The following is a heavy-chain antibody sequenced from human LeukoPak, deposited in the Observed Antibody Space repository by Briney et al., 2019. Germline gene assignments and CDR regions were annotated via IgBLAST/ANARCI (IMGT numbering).Heavy chain of an antibody. CDR1: GCSISSGDYY. CDR2: IYYSGST. J-gene: IGHJ4*02. Sequence: SQTPSLTCTVSGCSISSGDYYGSWIRQPPGKGLEWNGYIYYSGSTYYNPSLKRRVTISVDTSKNQFSLKLNSVTAADTAVYYCASYMGIPGTLYFDYWGQGTLVTVSS. CDR3: ASYMGIPGTLYFDY. D-gene: IGHD6-13*01. V-gene: IGHV4-30-4*01.